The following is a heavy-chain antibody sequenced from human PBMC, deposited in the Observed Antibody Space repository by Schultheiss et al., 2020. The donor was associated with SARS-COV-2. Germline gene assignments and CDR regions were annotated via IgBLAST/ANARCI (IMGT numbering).Heavy chain of an antibody. CDR2: INHSGST. CDR1: GFTFSDYY. D-gene: IGHD6-13*01. CDR3: ASFSSSWHRFDY. V-gene: IGHV4-34*01. J-gene: IGHJ4*02. Sequence: GSLRLSCAASGFTFSDYYMSWIRQAPGKGLEWIGEINHSGSTNYNPSLKSRVTISVDTSKNQFSLKLSSVTAADTAVYYCASFSSSWHRFDYWGQGTLVTVSS.